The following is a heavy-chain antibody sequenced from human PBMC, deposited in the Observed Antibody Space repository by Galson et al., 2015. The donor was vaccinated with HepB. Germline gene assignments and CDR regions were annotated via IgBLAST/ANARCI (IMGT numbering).Heavy chain of an antibody. V-gene: IGHV3-30-3*01. Sequence: LRLSCAASGFTFSTYAMHWVRQAPGKGLEWVAGISYDGSKKYYVDSVKGRFTISRDNSKNTLYLQMNSLRPEDTAVYYCARDAAFWSGYLDYWGQGTLVTVSS. CDR3: ARDAAFWSGYLDY. D-gene: IGHD3-3*01. J-gene: IGHJ4*02. CDR2: ISYDGSKK. CDR1: GFTFSTYA.